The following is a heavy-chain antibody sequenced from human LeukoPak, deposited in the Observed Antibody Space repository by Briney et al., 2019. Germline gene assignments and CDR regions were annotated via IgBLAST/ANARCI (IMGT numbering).Heavy chain of an antibody. CDR1: GGSIGSDY. D-gene: IGHD6-19*01. CDR3: AKYGNSGWVIDN. CDR2: IYYTGGT. J-gene: IGHJ4*02. V-gene: IGHV4-59*08. Sequence: SETLSLTCTVSGGSIGSDYWTWIRQPPGKGLEYIGYIYYTGGTNYNPSLKSRVTITVDTSKNQFSLKLSSVTAADTAVYFCAKYGNSGWVIDNWGQGTLVTVSS.